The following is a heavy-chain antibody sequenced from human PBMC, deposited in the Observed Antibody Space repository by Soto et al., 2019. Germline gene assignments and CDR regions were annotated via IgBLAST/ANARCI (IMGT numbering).Heavy chain of an antibody. D-gene: IGHD6-19*01. CDR2: IYYSGST. J-gene: IGHJ4*02. CDR1: GGSISSYY. Sequence: SETLSLTCTVSGGSISSYYWSWIRQPPGKGLEWIGYIYYSGSTNYNPSLKSRVTISVDTSKNQFSLKLSSVTAADTAVYYCARVGIAVAPYWGQGTLVTVSS. V-gene: IGHV4-59*01. CDR3: ARVGIAVAPY.